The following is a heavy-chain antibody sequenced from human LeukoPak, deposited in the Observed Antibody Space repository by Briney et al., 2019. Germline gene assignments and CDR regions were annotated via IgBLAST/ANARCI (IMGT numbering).Heavy chain of an antibody. Sequence: PGGSLRLSCAASGFSLSGYSMSWVRQAPEKGLEWVANIKQDGSEKYYVDSVKGRFTISRDNAKNSLSLQMNSLRVEDTAVYYCARGRGSYSFDYWGQGTLVTVSS. V-gene: IGHV3-7*01. CDR1: GFSLSGYS. D-gene: IGHD1-26*01. J-gene: IGHJ4*02. CDR3: ARGRGSYSFDY. CDR2: IKQDGSEK.